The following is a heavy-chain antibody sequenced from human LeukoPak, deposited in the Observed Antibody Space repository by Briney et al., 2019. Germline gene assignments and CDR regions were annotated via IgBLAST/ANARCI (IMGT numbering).Heavy chain of an antibody. Sequence: GGSLRLSCAASGFTFSSYGMHWVRQAPGKGLEWVAFIRYDGSNKYYADSVKDRFTISRDNSKNTLYLQMNSLRAEDTAVYYCAKVGGDPYSFTYWGQGTLVTVSS. V-gene: IGHV3-30*02. D-gene: IGHD3-16*01. J-gene: IGHJ4*02. CDR3: AKVGGDPYSFTY. CDR2: IRYDGSNK. CDR1: GFTFSSYG.